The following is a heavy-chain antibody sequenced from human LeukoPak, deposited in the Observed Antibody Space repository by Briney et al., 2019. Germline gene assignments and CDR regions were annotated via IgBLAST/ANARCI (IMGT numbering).Heavy chain of an antibody. J-gene: IGHJ4*02. CDR2: LSPDGGTI. CDR1: GFTFSTYA. V-gene: IGHV3-74*01. D-gene: IGHD6-19*01. CDR3: ATAGQWRFDS. Sequence: GGSLTLSCAASGFTFSTYAMSWVRQAPGKGLVWVSRLSPDGGTIDYSDSVRGRFTISRDNAKDTLYLQMNSLRVDDTAVYYCATAGQWRFDSWGLGTLVTVSS.